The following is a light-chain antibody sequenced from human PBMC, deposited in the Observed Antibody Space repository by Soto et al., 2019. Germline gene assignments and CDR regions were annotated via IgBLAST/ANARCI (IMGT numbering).Light chain of an antibody. Sequence: EIVMTQSPATLSVSPGERATLSCRASQSVSGNLAWYQQKPGQAPRLLIYGASTRATGIPARFSGSGSGTEFTLTISSLHFEDFAVYRGQVYNYALPITFGPGTRLEIK. CDR3: QVYNYALPIT. J-gene: IGKJ5*01. CDR2: GAS. CDR1: QSVSGN. V-gene: IGKV3-15*01.